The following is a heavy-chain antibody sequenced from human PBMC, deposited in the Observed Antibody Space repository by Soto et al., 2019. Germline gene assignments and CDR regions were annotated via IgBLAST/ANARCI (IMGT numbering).Heavy chain of an antibody. D-gene: IGHD2-2*01. CDR3: ASGGKIAYQLLWNVCRDV. J-gene: IGHJ6*02. CDR2: INHSGST. CDR1: DRCCDGYY. V-gene: IGHV4-34*01. Sequence: SENISLSCAVYDRCCDGYYWSWIRQPPGKGLEWIGEINHSGSTNYNPSLKSRVTISVDTSKNQFSLKPSSVTAADTAVDYCASGGKIAYQLLWNVCRDVWGQGTTVT.